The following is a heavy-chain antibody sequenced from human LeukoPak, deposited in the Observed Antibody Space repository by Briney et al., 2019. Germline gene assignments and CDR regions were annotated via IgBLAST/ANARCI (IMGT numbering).Heavy chain of an antibody. Sequence: PGGSLRLSCAASGLTVSSNYMCWVRQAPGQGLEWVSVIYSGGDTYYADSVKGRFTISRDNSKNTLYLQMNSLRAEDTAVYYCAREINYYFYMDVWGRGTTVAVS. CDR1: GLTVSSNY. CDR3: AREINYYFYMDV. J-gene: IGHJ6*03. V-gene: IGHV3-66*01. CDR2: IYSGGDT.